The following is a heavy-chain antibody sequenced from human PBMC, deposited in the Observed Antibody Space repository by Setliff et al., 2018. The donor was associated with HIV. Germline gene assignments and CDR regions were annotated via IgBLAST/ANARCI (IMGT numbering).Heavy chain of an antibody. CDR2: IYTSGST. CDR1: GGSISSGNYY. V-gene: IGHV4-61*02. CDR3: ARLRITMIMMLNYFDY. D-gene: IGHD3-22*01. J-gene: IGHJ4*02. Sequence: SETLSLTCTVSGGSISSGNYYWTWVRQPAEKGLEWIGRIYTSGSTNYNPSLKSRVTISVDTSKNQFSLRLTSVTAADTAVYFCARLRITMIMMLNYFDYWGQGTLVTVSS.